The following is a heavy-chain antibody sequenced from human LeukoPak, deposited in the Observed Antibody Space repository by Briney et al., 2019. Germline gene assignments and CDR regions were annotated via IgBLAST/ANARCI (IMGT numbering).Heavy chain of an antibody. CDR3: AREGVDIVVVPAADRWFDP. V-gene: IGHV3-48*03. CDR2: ISSSGSTI. CDR1: GFTFSSYE. D-gene: IGHD2-2*03. Sequence: PGGPLRLSCAASGFTFSSYEMNWVRQAPGKGLEWVSYISSSGSTIYYADSVKGRFTISRDNAKNSLYLQMNSLRAEDTAVYYCAREGVDIVVVPAADRWFDPWGQGTLVTVSS. J-gene: IGHJ5*02.